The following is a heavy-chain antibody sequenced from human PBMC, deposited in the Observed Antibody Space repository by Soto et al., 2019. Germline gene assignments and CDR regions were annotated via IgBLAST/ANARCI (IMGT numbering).Heavy chain of an antibody. CDR3: AKGSGSITVARFDY. D-gene: IGHD6-19*01. Sequence: LGGSMRRSCAASGFTFSSYAMGWVRQAPGKGLEWVSAISGSGGSTYYADSVKGRFTISRDNSKNTLSLQMNGLRAEDTAVYYCAKGSGSITVARFDYWGQGTLVTVSS. V-gene: IGHV3-23*01. CDR1: GFTFSSYA. J-gene: IGHJ4*02. CDR2: ISGSGGST.